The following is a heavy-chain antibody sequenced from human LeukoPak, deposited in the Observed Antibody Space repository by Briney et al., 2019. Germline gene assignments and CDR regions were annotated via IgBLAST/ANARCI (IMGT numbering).Heavy chain of an antibody. CDR1: GFTFSTYW. J-gene: IGHJ4*02. V-gene: IGHV3-7*03. CDR2: IKQDGGES. CDR3: ARAASIDY. Sequence: GGSLRLSCAASGFTFSTYWMNWVRQAPGKGLEWVANIKQDGGESNYVDSVKGRFIISRDNAKNSLDLQMNSLRAEDTAVYYCARAASIDYWGQGTLVTVSS. D-gene: IGHD3-3*02.